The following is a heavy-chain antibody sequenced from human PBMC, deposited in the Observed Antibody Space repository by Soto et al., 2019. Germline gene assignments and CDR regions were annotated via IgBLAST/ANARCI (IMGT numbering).Heavy chain of an antibody. J-gene: IGHJ4*02. CDR2: INHSESH. CDR3: ARGGSVWFGELLDY. Sequence: QVQLQQWGAGLLTPAETLSLTCAVYGGSFSGYYWSWIRQPPGKGLECSGEINHSESHNYNPSLKSRVTVTVDTSKSRFSRKPSSVTAEDTALYYCARGGSVWFGELLDYWGQGTPVTVSA. V-gene: IGHV4-34*01. CDR1: GGSFSGYY. D-gene: IGHD3-10*01.